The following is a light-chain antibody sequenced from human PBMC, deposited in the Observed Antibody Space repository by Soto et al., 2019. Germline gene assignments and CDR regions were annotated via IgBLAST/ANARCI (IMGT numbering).Light chain of an antibody. J-gene: IGLJ3*02. CDR3: AAWDDSLSGWV. CDR1: SSNVGGYEY. CDR2: SNN. V-gene: IGLV1-47*02. Sequence: QSALTQPPSASGSPGQSVTISCTGSSSNVGGYEYVSWYQQHPGKAPKLIIYSNNQRPSGVPDRFSGSKSGTSASLAISGLRSEDEADYYCAAWDDSLSGWVFGGGTKVTVL.